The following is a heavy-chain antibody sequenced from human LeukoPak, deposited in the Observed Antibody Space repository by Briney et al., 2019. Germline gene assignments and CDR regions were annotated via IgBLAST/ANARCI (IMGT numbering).Heavy chain of an antibody. CDR2: ISSSSSYM. D-gene: IGHD4-23*01. J-gene: IGHJ4*02. CDR1: GFTFSSYT. V-gene: IGHV3-21*04. CDR3: AKEPLVRAYFDY. Sequence: PGGSLRLSCAASGFTFSSYTMNWVRQAPGKGLEWVSSISSSSSYMYYADSVKGRFTISRDNSKNTLYLQMNSLRAEDTAVYYCAKEPLVRAYFDYWGQGTLVTVSS.